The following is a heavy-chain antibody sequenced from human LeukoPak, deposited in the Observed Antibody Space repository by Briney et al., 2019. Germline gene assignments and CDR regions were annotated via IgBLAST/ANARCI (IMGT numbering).Heavy chain of an antibody. CDR2: ISSNGGST. J-gene: IGHJ3*02. CDR1: GFTFSSYA. D-gene: IGHD1-26*01. Sequence: GGSLRLSCAASGFTFSSYAMHWVRQAPGKGLEYVSAISSNGGSTYYANSVKGRFTISRDNSKNTLYLQMNSLRAEDTAVYYCAKDWGSGSYPGDAFDIWGQGTMVTVSS. CDR3: AKDWGSGSYPGDAFDI. V-gene: IGHV3-64*01.